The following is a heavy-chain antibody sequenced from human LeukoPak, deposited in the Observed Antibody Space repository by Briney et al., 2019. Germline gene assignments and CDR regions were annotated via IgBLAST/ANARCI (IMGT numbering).Heavy chain of an antibody. CDR3: ARKAPSFGAVKGAFDI. CDR1: GGSFSGYY. D-gene: IGHD3-3*01. J-gene: IGHJ3*02. Sequence: SETLSLTCAVYGGSFSGYYWSWIRQPPGKGLEWIGEINHSGSTNYNPSLKSRVTISVDTSKNQFSLKLSSVTAADTAVYYCARKAPSFGAVKGAFDIWGQGTMVTVSS. V-gene: IGHV4-34*01. CDR2: INHSGST.